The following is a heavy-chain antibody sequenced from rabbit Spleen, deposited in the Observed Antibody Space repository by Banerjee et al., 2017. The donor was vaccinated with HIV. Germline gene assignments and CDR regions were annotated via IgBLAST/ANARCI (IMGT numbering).Heavy chain of an antibody. CDR2: IYNGDGNT. CDR3: ARDQDDVGDWGFNL. CDR1: GFSFSSSYW. Sequence: QSLEESGGDLVKPGASLTLTCTASGFSFSSSYWICWVRQAPGKGLEWIACIYNGDGNTYYANWAKGRFTISKTSSTTVTLQMTSLTAADTATYFCARDQDDVGDWGFNLWGPGTLVTVS. D-gene: IGHD2-1*01. J-gene: IGHJ4*01. V-gene: IGHV1S40*01.